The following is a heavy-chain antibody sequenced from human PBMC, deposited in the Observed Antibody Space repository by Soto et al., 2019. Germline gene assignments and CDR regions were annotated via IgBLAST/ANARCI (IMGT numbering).Heavy chain of an antibody. Sequence: GGSLRLSCAASGFTFSSYDMHWVRQATGKGLEWVSAIGTAGDTYYPGSVKGRFTISRENAKNSLYLQMNSLRAGDTAVYYCARGFLGLLNDAFDIWGQGTMVTVSS. CDR3: ARGFLGLLNDAFDI. CDR2: IGTAGDT. V-gene: IGHV3-13*01. CDR1: GFTFSSYD. J-gene: IGHJ3*02. D-gene: IGHD1-26*01.